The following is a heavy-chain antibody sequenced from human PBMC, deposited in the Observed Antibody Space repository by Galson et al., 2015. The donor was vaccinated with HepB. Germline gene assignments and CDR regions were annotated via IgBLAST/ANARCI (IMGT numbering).Heavy chain of an antibody. D-gene: IGHD2-21*01. CDR3: ARGISPVIDILPDAFDI. V-gene: IGHV3-33*01. J-gene: IGHJ3*02. Sequence: SLRLSCAASGFTFSSYDMHWVRQAPGKGLEWVAVIWYDGSNKYYADSVKGRFTISRDNSKNTLYLQMNSLRAEDTAVYYCARGISPVIDILPDAFDIWGQGTMVTVSS. CDR1: GFTFSSYD. CDR2: IWYDGSNK.